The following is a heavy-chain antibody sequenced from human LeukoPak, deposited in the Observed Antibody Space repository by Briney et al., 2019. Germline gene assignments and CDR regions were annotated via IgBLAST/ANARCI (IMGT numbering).Heavy chain of an antibody. CDR1: GGTFSSYA. CDR2: IIPIFGTA. D-gene: IGHD4-17*01. Sequence: GASVKVSCKASGGTFSSYAISWVRQAPGQGLEWMGGIIPIFGTANCAQKFQGRVTITADESTSTAYMELSSLRSEDTAVYYCARGHYGDYVFDYWGQGTLVTVSS. V-gene: IGHV1-69*13. J-gene: IGHJ4*02. CDR3: ARGHYGDYVFDY.